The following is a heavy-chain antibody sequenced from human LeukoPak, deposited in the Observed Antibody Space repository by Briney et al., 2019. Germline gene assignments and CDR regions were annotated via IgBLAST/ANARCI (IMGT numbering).Heavy chain of an antibody. D-gene: IGHD3-22*01. J-gene: IGHJ4*02. CDR3: AKGSYYDGSGPFYFDY. CDR2: ISGSGDNT. V-gene: IGHV3-23*01. CDR1: GFTFSSYA. Sequence: GGSLRLSCAASGFTFSSYAMSWVRQAPGKGLEWVSGISGSGDNTYYADSVKGRFTISRDNSENTLYVQVNSLGTEDTAAYYFAKGSYYDGSGPFYFDYWGQGPWSPSPQ.